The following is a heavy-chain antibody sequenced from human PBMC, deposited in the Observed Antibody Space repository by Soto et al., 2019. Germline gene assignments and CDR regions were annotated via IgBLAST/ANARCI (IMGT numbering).Heavy chain of an antibody. J-gene: IGHJ4*02. CDR3: AKERHRFTIIKLVRFDFDY. V-gene: IGHV3-23*01. D-gene: IGHD6-6*01. CDR2: ISGSGGST. CDR1: GFTFSSYA. Sequence: QAGGSLRLSCAASGFTFSSYAMSWVRQAPGKGLEWVSAISGSGGSTYYADSVKGRFAISRDNSKNTLYLQMNSLRAEDTAVYYCAKERHRFTIIKLVRFDFDYWGQGTLVTVYS.